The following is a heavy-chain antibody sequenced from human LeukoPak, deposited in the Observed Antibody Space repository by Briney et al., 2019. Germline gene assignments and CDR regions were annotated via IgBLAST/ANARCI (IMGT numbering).Heavy chain of an antibody. V-gene: IGHV3-30*03. CDR3: ARCGGGNPRWFDP. D-gene: IGHD4-23*01. J-gene: IGHJ5*02. CDR1: GFIFSNYG. Sequence: GRSLRLSCAASGFIFSNYGMHWVRQAPGKGLEWVGVISYDGSNKYYADSVKGRFSISRDNSKNTLYLQMNSLRAEDTAVYYCARCGGGNPRWFDPWGQGTLVTVSS. CDR2: ISYDGSNK.